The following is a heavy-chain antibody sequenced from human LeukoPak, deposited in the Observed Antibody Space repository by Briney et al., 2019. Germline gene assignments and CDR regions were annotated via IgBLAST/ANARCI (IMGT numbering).Heavy chain of an antibody. CDR1: GVSVTNYY. J-gene: IGHJ4*02. Sequence: SETLSLTCSVSGVSVTNYYWSWVRQPAGKRLEWIGRNYPTGDTIYNPSLKSRVTMSVDMSKNHLSLKLTSVTAADAAVYYCARDLTARGSFDYWGQGILVSVSS. CDR3: ARDLTARGSFDY. CDR2: NYPTGDT. V-gene: IGHV4-4*07. D-gene: IGHD3-16*01.